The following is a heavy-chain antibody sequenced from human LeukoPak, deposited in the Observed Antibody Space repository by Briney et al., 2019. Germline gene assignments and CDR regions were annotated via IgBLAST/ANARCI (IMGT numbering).Heavy chain of an antibody. CDR1: GFTFSHYA. CDR3: ASGCSNYGSSGYCFEH. CDR2: ISYDGSNK. V-gene: IGHV3-30-3*01. D-gene: IGHD3-22*01. Sequence: GRSLRLSCAASGFTFSHYAIHWVRQAPGKGLEWVAVISYDGSNKLYADSVKGRFTLSRDNSKNTLSLQMNSLRPEDTAVYYCASGCSNYGSSGYCFEHWGQGTLVTVSS. J-gene: IGHJ4*02.